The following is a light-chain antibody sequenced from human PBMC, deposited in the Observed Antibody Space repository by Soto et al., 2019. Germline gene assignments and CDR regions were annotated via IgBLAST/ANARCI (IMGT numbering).Light chain of an antibody. J-gene: IGLJ3*02. CDR2: DAS. CDR1: TGAVTSGHY. CDR3: LLTYGGVGV. V-gene: IGLV7-46*01. Sequence: QAVVTQEPSLTVSPGGTVTLTCGSSTGAVTSGHYPYWFQQKPGQAPRALIYDASTKHSWTPARFSGSLLGDKAALTLSGAQPEDEAEYYCLLTYGGVGVIGGGTQLTVL.